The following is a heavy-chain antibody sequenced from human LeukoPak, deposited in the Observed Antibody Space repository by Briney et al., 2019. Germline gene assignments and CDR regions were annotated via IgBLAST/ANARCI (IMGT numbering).Heavy chain of an antibody. Sequence: ASVKVSCKASGYTFTSYYMHWVRQAPGQGLEWMGIINPSGGSTSYAQKFQGRVTITADESTSTAYMELSSLRSEDTAVCYCARRMVRGVLDYWGQGTLVTVSS. CDR3: ARRMVRGVLDY. CDR2: INPSGGST. V-gene: IGHV1-46*01. D-gene: IGHD3-10*01. J-gene: IGHJ4*02. CDR1: GYTFTSYY.